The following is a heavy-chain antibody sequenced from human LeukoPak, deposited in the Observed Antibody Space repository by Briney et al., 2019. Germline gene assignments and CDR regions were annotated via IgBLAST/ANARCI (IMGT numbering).Heavy chain of an antibody. J-gene: IGHJ1*01. CDR2: IYHSGST. Sequence: PSETLSLTCTVSGGSISSYYWSWIRQPPGKGLEWIGYIYHSGSTYYNPSLKSRVTISVDRSKNQFSLKLSSVTAADTAVYYCARAPATYDSSGYYPEYFQHWGQGTLVTVSS. D-gene: IGHD3-22*01. V-gene: IGHV4-59*12. CDR3: ARAPATYDSSGYYPEYFQH. CDR1: GGSISSYY.